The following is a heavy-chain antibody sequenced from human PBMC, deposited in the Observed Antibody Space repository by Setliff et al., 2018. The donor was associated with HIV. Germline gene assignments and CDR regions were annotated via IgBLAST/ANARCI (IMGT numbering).Heavy chain of an antibody. D-gene: IGHD6-19*01. J-gene: IGHJ4*01. CDR1: DSGTYY. V-gene: IGHV4-59*08. Sequence: SETLSLTCTVSDSGTYYWSWIRQPPGKGLEWIGNIYHTGSTNCNPSLKSRVTMSVDTSRNHFSLKLTSVTAADTALYYCARHEGGAVAGTWYYFDYWGHGTLVTVSS. CDR2: IYHTGST. CDR3: ARHEGGAVAGTWYYFDY.